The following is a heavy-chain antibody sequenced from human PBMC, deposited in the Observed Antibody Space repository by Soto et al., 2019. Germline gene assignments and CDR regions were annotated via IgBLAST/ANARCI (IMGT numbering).Heavy chain of an antibody. V-gene: IGHV4-30-2*01. Sequence: TLSVTCAASGVSISSGGYSWSWIRQPPGKGLEWIGYIYHSGSTYYNPSLKSRVTISVDRSKNQFSLKLSSVTAADTAVYYCARAQWFGELPEGPFDYWGQGTLVTVYS. J-gene: IGHJ4*02. D-gene: IGHD3-10*01. CDR3: ARAQWFGELPEGPFDY. CDR2: IYHSGST. CDR1: GVSISSGGYS.